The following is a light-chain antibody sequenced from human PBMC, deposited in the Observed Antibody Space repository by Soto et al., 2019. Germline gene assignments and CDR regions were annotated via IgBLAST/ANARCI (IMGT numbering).Light chain of an antibody. CDR2: GAS. CDR3: PQYGSSLIT. J-gene: IGKJ5*01. CDR1: QKISRS. V-gene: IGKV3-20*01. Sequence: IEMKHALDAMTVSPGERGTINYRASQKISRSLAWYQQKPSQGPSLLIYGASSRATGIPDRFSGSGSGTDFTLTISRLEPEDCPVYYSPQYGSSLITSGQGTRLEVK.